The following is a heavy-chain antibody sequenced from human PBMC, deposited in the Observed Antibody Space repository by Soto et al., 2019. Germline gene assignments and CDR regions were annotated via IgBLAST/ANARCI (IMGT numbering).Heavy chain of an antibody. J-gene: IGHJ3*02. CDR2: INAGNGNT. CDR1: GYTFTSYA. CDR3: ARARLRGDAFGI. V-gene: IGHV1-3*01. Sequence: GASVKVSCKASGYTFTSYAMHWVRQAPGQRLEWMGWINAGNGNTKYSQKFQGRVTITRDTSASTAYMELSSLRSEDTAVYYCARARLRGDAFGIWGQGTMVTVS. D-gene: IGHD4-17*01.